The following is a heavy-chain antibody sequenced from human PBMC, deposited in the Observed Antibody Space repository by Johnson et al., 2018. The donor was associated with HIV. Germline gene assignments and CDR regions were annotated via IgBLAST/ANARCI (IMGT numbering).Heavy chain of an antibody. CDR1: GFTFSSYW. Sequence: VQSGGGVVQPGRSLRLSCAASGFTFSSYWMHWVRQAPGKGLVWVSRINSDGSSTSYADSVKGRFTISRDNAKNKLYLQMNSLRAEDTAVYYGARGPMIVVPHDAFDIWGQGTMVTVSS. CDR3: ARGPMIVVPHDAFDI. CDR2: INSDGSST. V-gene: IGHV3-74*02. D-gene: IGHD3-22*01. J-gene: IGHJ3*02.